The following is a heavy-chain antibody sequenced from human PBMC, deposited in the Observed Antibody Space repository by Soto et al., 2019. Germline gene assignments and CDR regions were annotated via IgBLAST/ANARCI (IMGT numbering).Heavy chain of an antibody. V-gene: IGHV4-4*07. CDR2: TYIGEST. Sequence: PSETLSLTCSVSGASIRSYYWSWIRQPAGKGLEWIGRTYIGESTNYHPSLKSRVTMSVDTSKNQFSLKLRSVTAADTAVYFCAGGLDGGSNYYYYGVDVWGQGTTVTVSS. J-gene: IGHJ6*02. D-gene: IGHD1-26*01. CDR1: GASIRSYY. CDR3: AGGLDGGSNYYYYGVDV.